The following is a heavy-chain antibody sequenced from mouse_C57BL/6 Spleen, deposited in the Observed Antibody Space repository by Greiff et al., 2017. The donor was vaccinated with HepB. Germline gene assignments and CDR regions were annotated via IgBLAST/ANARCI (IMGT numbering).Heavy chain of an antibody. Sequence: EVQLQQSGPELVKPGASVKISCKASGYTFTDYYMNWVKQSHGKSLEWIGDINPNNGGTSYNQKFKGKATLTVDKSSSTAYMELRSLTSEDSAVYYCARGDYDYPFAYWGQGTLVTVSA. CDR2: INPNNGGT. D-gene: IGHD2-4*01. V-gene: IGHV1-26*01. CDR1: GYTFTDYY. J-gene: IGHJ3*01. CDR3: ARGDYDYPFAY.